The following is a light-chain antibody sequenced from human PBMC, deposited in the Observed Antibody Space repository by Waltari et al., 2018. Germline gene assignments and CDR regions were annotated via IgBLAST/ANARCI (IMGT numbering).Light chain of an antibody. CDR3: MQTLQSRT. CDR2: LVS. Sequence: DIVMTPSPLSLPVTPGAPASISFRSSQSLLHSNGYTALSWYLQKAGQSPQLLIYLVSNRASGVPDRFSGSGSGTDFTLKSSRVEADDVGVYYCMQTLQSRTLGQGTKVEI. V-gene: IGKV2-28*01. CDR1: QSLLHSNGYTA. J-gene: IGKJ1*01.